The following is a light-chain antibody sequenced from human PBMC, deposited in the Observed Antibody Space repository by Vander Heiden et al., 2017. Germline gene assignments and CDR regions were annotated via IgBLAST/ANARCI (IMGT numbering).Light chain of an antibody. CDR3: QQRSNWPLIT. V-gene: IGKV3-11*01. J-gene: IGKJ5*01. Sequence: EIELTQSPATLSLPPGERATLSCRASQSVSSYLAWYQQKPGQAPRLLIYDASNRATGIPARFSGSGSGTDFTRTISSLEPEDFAVYYCQQRSNWPLITFGQGTRLEIK. CDR2: DAS. CDR1: QSVSSY.